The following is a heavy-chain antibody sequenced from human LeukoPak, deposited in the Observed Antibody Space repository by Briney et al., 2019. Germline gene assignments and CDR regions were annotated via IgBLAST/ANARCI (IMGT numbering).Heavy chain of an antibody. J-gene: IGHJ4*02. CDR1: GGSFSGYY. V-gene: IGHV4-34*01. D-gene: IGHD5-18*01. CDR3: ARESPLYSYGPFDY. Sequence: PSETLSLTCAVYGGSFSGYYWSWIRQPPGKGLEWIGEINHSGSTNYNPSFKSRVTISVDTSKNQFSLKLSSVTAADTAVYYCARESPLYSYGPFDYWGQGTLVTVSS. CDR2: INHSGST.